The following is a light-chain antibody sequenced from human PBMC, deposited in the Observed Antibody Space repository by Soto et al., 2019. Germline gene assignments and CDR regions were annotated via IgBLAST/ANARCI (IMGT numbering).Light chain of an antibody. J-gene: IGKJ5*01. CDR1: QGISSY. V-gene: IGKV1-8*01. Sequence: AIRMTQSPSSFSASTGDRVTITCRASQGISSYLAWYQQKPGKAPKLLIYAAYTLQSGVPSRFSGSGSGTDFTLTISCLQSEDFATYYCQQYYSYPQTFGQGTRLEIK. CDR2: AAY. CDR3: QQYYSYPQT.